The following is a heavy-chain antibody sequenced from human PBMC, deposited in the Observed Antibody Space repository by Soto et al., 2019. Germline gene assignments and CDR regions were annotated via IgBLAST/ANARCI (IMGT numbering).Heavy chain of an antibody. D-gene: IGHD4-4*01. J-gene: IGHJ6*02. CDR2: IIPIFGTA. V-gene: IGHV1-69*19. CDR1: GGTFSSYA. Sequence: QVQLVQSGAEVKKPGSSVKVSCKASGGTFSSYAISWVRQAPGQGLEWMGWIIPIFGTANYAHKFQGRVTITADESTRTAYMELSSLRSEDTAVYYCARHYSSYGARYYYYYGMDVWGQGTTVTVSS. CDR3: ARHYSSYGARYYYYYGMDV.